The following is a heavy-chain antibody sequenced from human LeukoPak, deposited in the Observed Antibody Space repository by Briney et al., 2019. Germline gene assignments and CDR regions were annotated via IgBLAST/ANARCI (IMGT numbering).Heavy chain of an antibody. J-gene: IGHJ6*03. D-gene: IGHD4-17*01. V-gene: IGHV3-30*02. CDR2: LSFDGSQK. Sequence: GSLRLFCAASGFTLSNYGMHWVRQAPGKGLEWVALLSFDGSQKYYADSVKGRITISRDNSKNTLYLQMNSLRAEDTAVYYCAKVAYGYYMDVWGKGTTVTVSS. CDR1: GFTLSNYG. CDR3: AKVAYGYYMDV.